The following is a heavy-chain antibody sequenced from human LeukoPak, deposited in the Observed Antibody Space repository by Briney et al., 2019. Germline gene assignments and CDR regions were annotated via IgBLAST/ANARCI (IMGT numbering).Heavy chain of an antibody. V-gene: IGHV4-30-4*01. CDR2: IYYSGST. J-gene: IGHJ4*02. D-gene: IGHD3-16*02. Sequence: SQTLSLTCTVSGGSISSGDYYWSWIRQPPRKGLGWIGYIYYSGSTYYNPSLKSRVTISVDTSKNQFSLKLSSVTAADTAVYYCAREPYDYVWGSYPVGYFDYWGQGTLVTVSS. CDR1: GGSISSGDYY. CDR3: AREPYDYVWGSYPVGYFDY.